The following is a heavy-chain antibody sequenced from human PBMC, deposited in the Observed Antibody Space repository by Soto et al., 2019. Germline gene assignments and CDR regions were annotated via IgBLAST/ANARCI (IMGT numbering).Heavy chain of an antibody. CDR3: ARGLAPTIFGTVPTPNWFDP. Sequence: SETLSLTCTVSGGSIRSSSYYWGWIRQPPGKGLEWIGSINYSGSSYYNPSLRSRVTIFVDTSKNQFSLKLSSVTAADTAVYYCARGLAPTIFGTVPTPNWFDPWGQGTLVTVSS. CDR1: GGSIRSSSYY. V-gene: IGHV4-39*01. CDR2: INYSGSS. D-gene: IGHD3-3*01. J-gene: IGHJ5*02.